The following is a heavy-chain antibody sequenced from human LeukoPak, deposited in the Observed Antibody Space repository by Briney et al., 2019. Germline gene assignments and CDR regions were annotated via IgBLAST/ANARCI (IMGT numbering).Heavy chain of an antibody. V-gene: IGHV3-21*01. D-gene: IGHD3-10*01. CDR2: ITSSSIYI. Sequence: PGGSLRLSCAASGFTFDDYAMYWVRQAPGKGLEWVSSITSSSIYIYYADSMKGRFTISRDNAKNSLYLQMDSLRAEDTAVYYCARDGITMRILEYWGQGTLVTVSS. J-gene: IGHJ4*02. CDR1: GFTFDDYA. CDR3: ARDGITMRILEY.